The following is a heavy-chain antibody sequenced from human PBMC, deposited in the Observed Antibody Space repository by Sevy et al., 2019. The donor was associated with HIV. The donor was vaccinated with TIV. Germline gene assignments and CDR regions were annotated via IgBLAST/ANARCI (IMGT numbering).Heavy chain of an antibody. CDR1: GFSFSTYT. J-gene: IGHJ4*02. CDR2: MTSAGSNI. Sequence: GGCLRLCCAASGFSFSTYTMHWVRQAPGKGLEYVSAMTSAGSNIYYASSVKGRFTISRDNSKNTLYLHMASLKTEDMAVYYCAAMDYWGQGTLVTVSS. CDR3: AAMDY. D-gene: IGHD2-2*01. V-gene: IGHV3-64*01.